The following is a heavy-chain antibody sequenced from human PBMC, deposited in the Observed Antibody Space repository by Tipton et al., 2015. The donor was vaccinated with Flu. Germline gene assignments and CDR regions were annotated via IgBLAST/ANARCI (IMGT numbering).Heavy chain of an antibody. CDR1: GFILSDYW. CDR3: ARTRGGYCSSSSCYADYFDY. D-gene: IGHD2-2*01. Sequence: SLRLSCAASGFILSDYWMSWVRQAPGKGLEWVANINQDGSVKYYVDSVKGRFTISRDNAKNSLHLQMNSLRAEDTAVYYCARTRGGYCSSSSCYADYFDYWGQGTLVTVSS. J-gene: IGHJ4*02. CDR2: INQDGSVK. V-gene: IGHV3-7*01.